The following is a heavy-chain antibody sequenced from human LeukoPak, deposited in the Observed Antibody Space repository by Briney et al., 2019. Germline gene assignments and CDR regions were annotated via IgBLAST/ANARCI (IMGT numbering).Heavy chain of an antibody. D-gene: IGHD3-22*01. V-gene: IGHV4-30-4*01. CDR1: GGSISSGDYY. CDR2: IYYSGST. CDR3: ARGDYYDSQFDY. Sequence: PSQTLPLTCAVSGGSISSGDYYWSWIRQPPGKGLEWIGYIYYSGSTYYNPSLKSRVTISVDTSKNRFSLKLSSVTAADTAVYYCARGDYYDSQFDYWGQGTLVTVSS. J-gene: IGHJ4*02.